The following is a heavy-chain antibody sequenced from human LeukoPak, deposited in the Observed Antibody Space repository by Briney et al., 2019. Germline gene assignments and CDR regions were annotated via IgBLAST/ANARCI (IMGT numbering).Heavy chain of an antibody. CDR2: ISGSGGTT. CDR3: ATTPYGSGSQVNDY. V-gene: IGHV3-23*01. Sequence: GGSLRLSCAASGFTFSTHVMSWVRQAPGKGLEWVSGISGSGGTTDYADSVKDRFTISRDNSKNTLYLQMNSLRAEDTAVYYCATTPYGSGSQVNDYWGQGTLVTVSS. D-gene: IGHD3-10*01. CDR1: GFTFSTHV. J-gene: IGHJ4*02.